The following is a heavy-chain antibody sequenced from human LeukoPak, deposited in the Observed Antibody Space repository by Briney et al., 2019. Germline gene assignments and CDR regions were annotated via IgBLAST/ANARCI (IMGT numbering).Heavy chain of an antibody. J-gene: IGHJ6*04. D-gene: IGHD3-10*02. Sequence: GGSLSLSCAASGFTFSSYVVHCVRQAPGKGLGWVSYISSSSSTIYYADSVKGRFTISRDNAKNSLYLQMNSLRAEDTAVYYCAELGITMIGGVWGKGTTVTISS. V-gene: IGHV3-48*01. CDR3: AELGITMIGGV. CDR2: ISSSSSTI. CDR1: GFTFSSYV.